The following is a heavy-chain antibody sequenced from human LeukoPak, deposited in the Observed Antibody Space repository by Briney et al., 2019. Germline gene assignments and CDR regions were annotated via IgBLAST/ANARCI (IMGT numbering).Heavy chain of an antibody. CDR2: INPSGGST. CDR1: GYTFTSYY. D-gene: IGHD3-10*01. CDR3: ARDRTLRAVRGRDWFDP. V-gene: IGHV1-46*01. J-gene: IGHJ5*02. Sequence: ASVKVSCKASGYTFTSYYMHWVRQAPGQGLEWMGIINPSGGSTSYAQKFQGRVTMTRDTSTSTVYMELSSLRSEDTAVYYCARDRTLRAVRGRDWFDPWGQGTLVTVSS.